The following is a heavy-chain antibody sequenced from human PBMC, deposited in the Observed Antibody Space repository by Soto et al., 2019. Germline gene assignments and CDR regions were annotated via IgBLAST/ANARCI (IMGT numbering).Heavy chain of an antibody. J-gene: IGHJ6*02. Sequence: SETLSLTCAVSGYSISSGYYWGWIRQPPGEGLEWIGSIYHSGSTYYNPSLKGRVTISVDTSKNQFSLKLSTVTAADTAVYYCARDTVTSPYYDILTAYYYYYGMGVWGQGTTVTVSS. CDR1: GYSISSGYY. D-gene: IGHD3-9*01. CDR2: IYHSGST. CDR3: ARDTVTSPYYDILTAYYYYYGMGV. V-gene: IGHV4-38-2*02.